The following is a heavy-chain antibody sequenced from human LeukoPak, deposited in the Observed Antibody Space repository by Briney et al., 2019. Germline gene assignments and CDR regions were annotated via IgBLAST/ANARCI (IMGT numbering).Heavy chain of an antibody. V-gene: IGHV4-59*03. J-gene: IGHJ5*01. CDR2: IHYSGSS. Sequence: SETLSLTCSVSGDSTSNFYWNWIRQSPGKGLEWIGNIHYSGSSVYNPSLKSRGTISIDTSRRQFFLKLNSVTAADTAVYFCALAPNSNWFDFWGPGALVTVSS. CDR3: ALAPNSNWFDF. D-gene: IGHD2-8*01. CDR1: GDSTSNFY.